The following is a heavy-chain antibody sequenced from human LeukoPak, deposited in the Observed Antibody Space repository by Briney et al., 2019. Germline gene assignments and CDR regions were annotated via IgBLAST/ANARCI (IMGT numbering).Heavy chain of an antibody. J-gene: IGHJ4*02. V-gene: IGHV3-7*01. Sequence: GGSLRLSCAASGFTFSSYWMSWVRQAPGKGLEWVANINQDGSEKYYVDSVKGRFTISRDNAKNSLYLQMNSLRAEDTAVYYCARTGSSVHFDYWGQGTLVTVSS. CDR1: GFTFSSYW. D-gene: IGHD2-15*01. CDR2: INQDGSEK. CDR3: ARTGSSVHFDY.